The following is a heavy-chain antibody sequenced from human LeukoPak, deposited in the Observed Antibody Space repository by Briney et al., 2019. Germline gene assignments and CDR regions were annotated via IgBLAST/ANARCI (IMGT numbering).Heavy chain of an antibody. J-gene: IGHJ4*02. Sequence: ASVKVSCKASGYTFTSYDINWVRQATGQGLEWMGWMNPNSGNTGYAQKFQGRVTITRNTSISTAYMEPSSLRSEDTAVYYCARAARSGAAVPFDYWGQGTLVTVSS. CDR2: MNPNSGNT. CDR3: ARAARSGAAVPFDY. V-gene: IGHV1-8*03. CDR1: GYTFTSYD. D-gene: IGHD3-3*01.